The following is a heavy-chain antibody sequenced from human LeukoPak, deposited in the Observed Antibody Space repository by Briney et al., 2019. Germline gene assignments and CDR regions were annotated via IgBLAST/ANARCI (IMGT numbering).Heavy chain of an antibody. CDR2: ISSSSSYI. J-gene: IGHJ5*02. D-gene: IGHD3-22*01. V-gene: IGHV3-21*01. Sequence: GGSLRLSXAASGFTFSSYSMNWVRQTPGKGLEWVSSISSSSSYIYYADSVKGRFTISRDNAKNSLYLQMNSLRAEDTAVYYCAGVYYDSSGYYPNWFDPWGQGTLVTVSS. CDR3: AGVYYDSSGYYPNWFDP. CDR1: GFTFSSYS.